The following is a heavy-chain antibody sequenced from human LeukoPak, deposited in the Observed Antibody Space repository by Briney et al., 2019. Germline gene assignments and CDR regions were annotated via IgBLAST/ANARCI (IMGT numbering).Heavy chain of an antibody. J-gene: IGHJ4*02. CDR1: GFTFSSYE. D-gene: IGHD3-16*01. CDR2: ISSSGTI. Sequence: PGGSLRLSCAASGFTFSSYEMNWVRQAPGKGLEWVSYISSSGTIYYADSVKGRFTISRDNAKNSLYLQMNSLRAEDTAVYFCTRGPLIRFDYWGQGTLVTVSS. CDR3: TRGPLIRFDY. V-gene: IGHV3-48*03.